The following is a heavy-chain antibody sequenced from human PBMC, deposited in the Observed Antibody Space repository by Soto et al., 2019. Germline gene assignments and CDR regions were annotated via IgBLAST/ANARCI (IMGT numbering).Heavy chain of an antibody. CDR1: VDSITTYY. CDR2: IDTSGNT. CDR3: ARYSNNWFQTEGMDV. Sequence: SDTLSLTCTVSVDSITTYYWSWIRHPAGKGLEWIGRIDTSGNTNYNPSLKSRVTMSVDTSKKQFSLKLTSVTAADTAVYYCARYSNNWFQTEGMDVWGQGTTVTVSS. V-gene: IGHV4-4*07. J-gene: IGHJ6*02. D-gene: IGHD6-13*01.